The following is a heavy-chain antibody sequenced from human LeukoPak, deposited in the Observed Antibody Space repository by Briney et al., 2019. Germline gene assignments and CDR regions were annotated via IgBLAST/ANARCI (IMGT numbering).Heavy chain of an antibody. Sequence: ASVKVSCKASGGTFSSYAISWVRQAPGQGLEWMGGIIPIFGTANYAQKFQGRVTITTDESTSTAYMELSSLRAEDTAVYYCARERSGGWEPDAFDIWGQGTMVTVSS. CDR1: GGTFSSYA. D-gene: IGHD1-14*01. CDR3: ARERSGGWEPDAFDI. V-gene: IGHV1-69*05. J-gene: IGHJ3*02. CDR2: IIPIFGTA.